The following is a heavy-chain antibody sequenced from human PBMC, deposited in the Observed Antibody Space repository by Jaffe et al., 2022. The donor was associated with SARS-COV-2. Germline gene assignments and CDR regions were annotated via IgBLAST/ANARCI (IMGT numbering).Heavy chain of an antibody. CDR2: ISSSGSTI. V-gene: IGHV3-11*01. D-gene: IGHD2-15*01. CDR1: GFTFSDYY. CDR3: ARVGRYCSGGSCYSRHYYGMDV. J-gene: IGHJ6*02. Sequence: QVQLVESGGGLVKPGGSLRLSCAASGFTFSDYYMSWIRQAPGKGLEWVSYISSSGSTIYYADSVKGRFTISRDNAKNSLYLQMNSLRAEDTAVYYCARVGRYCSGGSCYSRHYYGMDVWGQGTTVTVSS.